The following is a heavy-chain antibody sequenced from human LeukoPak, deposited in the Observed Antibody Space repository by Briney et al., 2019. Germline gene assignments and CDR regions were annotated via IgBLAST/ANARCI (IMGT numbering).Heavy chain of an antibody. D-gene: IGHD3-22*01. V-gene: IGHV3-33*01. CDR2: IWYDGSNK. J-gene: IGHJ4*02. Sequence: PGGSLRLSCAPSGFTFSSYRMHWVRQAPGKGLEWVAVIWYDGSNKYYADSVKGRFTISRDNSKNTLYLQMNSLRAEDTAVYYRARPDSSGYVWGQGTLVTVSS. CDR1: GFTFSSYR. CDR3: ARPDSSGYV.